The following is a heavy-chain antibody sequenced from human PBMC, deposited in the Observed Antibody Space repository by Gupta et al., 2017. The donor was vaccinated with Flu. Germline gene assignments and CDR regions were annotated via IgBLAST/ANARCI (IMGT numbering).Heavy chain of an antibody. Sequence: KGLEWVSSITVGSTYINHADAVKGRFTISRDNARNSLYLQMSSLRADDTAAYYCARVRVVVPAAMTPWHFDLWGRGTLVTVSS. D-gene: IGHD2-2*01. V-gene: IGHV3-21*01. J-gene: IGHJ2*01. CDR3: ARVRVVVPAAMTPWHFDL. CDR2: ITVGSTYI.